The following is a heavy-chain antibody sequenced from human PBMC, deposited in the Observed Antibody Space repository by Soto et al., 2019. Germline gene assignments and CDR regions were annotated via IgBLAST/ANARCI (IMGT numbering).Heavy chain of an antibody. CDR1: GGTFSSYA. Sequence: SVKVSCKASGGTFSSYAISWVRQAPGQGLEWMGGIIPIFGTANYAQRFQGRVTITADESTSTAYMELSSLRSEDTAVYYCAREAAAPDYYYYGMDVWGQGTTVTVSS. J-gene: IGHJ6*02. CDR3: AREAAAPDYYYYGMDV. V-gene: IGHV1-69*13. D-gene: IGHD6-13*01. CDR2: IIPIFGTA.